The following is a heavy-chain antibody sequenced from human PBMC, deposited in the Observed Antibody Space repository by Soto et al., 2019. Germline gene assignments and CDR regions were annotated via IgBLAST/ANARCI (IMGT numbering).Heavy chain of an antibody. CDR2: IYWNDDK. CDR1: GFSLSTSGVG. J-gene: IGHJ6*02. CDR3: AHSDSSSWYDPGYYYYGMDV. Sequence: AACPTLVNPTQTLTLTCTFSGFSLSTSGVGVGWIRQPPGKALEWLALIYWNDDKRYSPSLKSRLTITKDTSKNQVVLTMTNMDPVDTATYYCAHSDSSSWYDPGYYYYGMDVWGQGTTVTVSS. V-gene: IGHV2-5*01. D-gene: IGHD6-13*01.